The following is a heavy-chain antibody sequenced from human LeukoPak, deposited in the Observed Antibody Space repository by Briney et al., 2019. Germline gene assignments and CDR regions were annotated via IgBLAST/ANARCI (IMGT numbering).Heavy chain of an antibody. CDR1: GGSFSAFH. CDR3: ASRPFLYGFRTYFDN. CDR2: MKQSGTP. D-gene: IGHD3-10*01. J-gene: IGHJ4*02. V-gene: IGHV4-34*01. Sequence: SETLSLTCAVYGGSFSAFHWNWIRQSPAKGLEWLGEMKQSGTPRYNLSLQSRVTISVDKSKNQFSLNVRSVTAAGTAVYYCASRPFLYGFRTYFDNWAQGTLVTVSS.